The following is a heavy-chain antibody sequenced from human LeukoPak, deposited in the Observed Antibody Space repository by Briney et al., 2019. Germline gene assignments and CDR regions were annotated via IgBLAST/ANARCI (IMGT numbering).Heavy chain of an antibody. CDR3: ARVSGYDWESFYDY. Sequence: SETLSLTCTVSGGSISSYYWSWIRQPPGKGLEWIGYIYYSGSTNYNPSLKSRVTISVDTSKNQFSLKLSSVTAADTAMYYCARVSGYDWESFYDYWGQGSLVTVSS. D-gene: IGHD5-12*01. CDR1: GGSISSYY. CDR2: IYYSGST. V-gene: IGHV4-59*01. J-gene: IGHJ4*02.